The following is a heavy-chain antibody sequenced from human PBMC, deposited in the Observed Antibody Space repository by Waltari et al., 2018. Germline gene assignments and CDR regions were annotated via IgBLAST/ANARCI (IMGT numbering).Heavy chain of an antibody. CDR2: IYTDGSMT. J-gene: IGHJ5*02. Sequence: EVQLVESGGGLVQPGGSLRLSCPASGFPFSRSCMHWARQAPGKGLVWVSRIYTDGSMTSYADSVKGRFTISRDNAKNTLYLQMNGLRAEDTAVYYCARAPCYNAHCWFDPWGQGTLVTVSS. D-gene: IGHD3-10*01. V-gene: IGHV3-74*01. CDR1: GFPFSRSC. CDR3: ARAPCYNAHCWFDP.